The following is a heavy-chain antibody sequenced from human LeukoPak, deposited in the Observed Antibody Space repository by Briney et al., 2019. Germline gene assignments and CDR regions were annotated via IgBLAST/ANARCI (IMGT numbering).Heavy chain of an antibody. CDR1: GFTFSSYA. Sequence: GGSLRLSCAASGFTFSSYAMSWVRQAPGKGLEWVSAISGSGGSTYYADSVKGRFTISRDNSKNTLYLLMNSLRAEDTALYYCAKARYCSSTSCTRSFDYWGQGTLVTVSS. V-gene: IGHV3-23*01. CDR2: ISGSGGST. D-gene: IGHD2-2*01. CDR3: AKARYCSSTSCTRSFDY. J-gene: IGHJ4*02.